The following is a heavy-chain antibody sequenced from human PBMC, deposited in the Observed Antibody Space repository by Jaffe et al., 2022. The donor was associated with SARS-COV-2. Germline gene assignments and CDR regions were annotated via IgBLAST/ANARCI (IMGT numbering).Heavy chain of an antibody. Sequence: EVQLLESGGGLVQPGGSLRLSCAASGFTFSSYAMSWVRQAPGKGLEWVSAISGSGGSTYYADSVKGRFTISRDNSKNTLYLQMNSLRAEDTAVYYCAKESGYSSGWHDAFDIWGQGTMVTVSS. J-gene: IGHJ3*02. CDR2: ISGSGGST. CDR1: GFTFSSYA. V-gene: IGHV3-23*01. CDR3: AKESGYSSGWHDAFDI. D-gene: IGHD6-19*01.